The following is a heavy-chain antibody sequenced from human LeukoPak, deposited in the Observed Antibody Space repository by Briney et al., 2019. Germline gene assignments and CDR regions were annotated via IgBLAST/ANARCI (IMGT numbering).Heavy chain of an antibody. D-gene: IGHD2-15*01. Sequence: SETLSLTCTVSGGSISSSSSYWGWIRQPPGKGLEWIGSIYYSGSTYYNPSLKSRVTISVDTSKNQFSLKLSSVTAADTAVYYCARLGYCSGGSCYFRYYYYGMDVWGQGTTVTVSS. CDR1: GGSISSSSSY. CDR2: IYYSGST. J-gene: IGHJ6*02. CDR3: ARLGYCSGGSCYFRYYYYGMDV. V-gene: IGHV4-39*01.